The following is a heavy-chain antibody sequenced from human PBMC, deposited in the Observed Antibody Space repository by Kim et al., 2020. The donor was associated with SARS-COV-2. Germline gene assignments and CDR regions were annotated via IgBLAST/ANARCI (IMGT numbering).Heavy chain of an antibody. CDR3: ARHMYYALGY. Sequence: SETLSLTCPVSGGSISNPQWWSWVRQPPGKGLEWIGQIHHSGSTIYNPSLKSRVIISLDKSKDQLSLMLGSVTAADTALYFCARHMYYALGYWGQGALVTISS. CDR2: IHHSGST. V-gene: IGHV4-4*02. CDR1: GGSISNPQW. D-gene: IGHD3-16*01. J-gene: IGHJ4*02.